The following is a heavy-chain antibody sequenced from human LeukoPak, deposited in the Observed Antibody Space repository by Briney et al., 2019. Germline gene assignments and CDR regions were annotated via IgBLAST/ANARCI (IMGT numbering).Heavy chain of an antibody. D-gene: IGHD6-19*01. CDR2: IKPDGGEK. Sequence: PGESLRLSCAASGYTFSSYMMTWVRQAPGKGLEWVANIKPDGGEKFYVDSVRGRFTISSDNAKNSLYLQMNSLRAEDTAVYYCAISPSSGWYNPPVYWGQGTLVTVSS. CDR1: GYTFSSYM. J-gene: IGHJ4*02. V-gene: IGHV3-7*01. CDR3: AISPSSGWYNPPVY.